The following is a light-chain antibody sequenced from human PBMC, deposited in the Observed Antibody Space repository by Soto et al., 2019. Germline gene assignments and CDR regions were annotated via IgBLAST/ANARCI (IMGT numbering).Light chain of an antibody. J-gene: IGLJ3*02. CDR3: CLSPGSLTWL. V-gene: IGLV2-23*02. CDR1: SSDVGSYNL. CDR2: EVN. Sequence: QSALTQPASVSGSPGKSITISCAGSSSDVGSYNLVSWYQQHPGNAPKLMIYEVNNRPSGVPDRFSGSKSGSTASLTISGLQAEDEAEYYCCLSPGSLTWLFGGGTKLTVL.